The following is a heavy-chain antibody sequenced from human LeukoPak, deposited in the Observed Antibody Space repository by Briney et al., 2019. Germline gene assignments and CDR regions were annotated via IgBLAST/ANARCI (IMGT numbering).Heavy chain of an antibody. D-gene: IGHD3-10*01. CDR2: IRYDGSNK. J-gene: IGHJ4*02. CDR3: AKARYGSGSYPHFDY. CDR1: GFPFSSYA. V-gene: IGHV3-30*02. Sequence: PGRSLRLSCAASGFPFSSYAMHWVRQAPGKGLEWVAFIRYDGSNKYYADSVKGRFTISRDNSKNTLYLQMNSLRAEDTAVYYCAKARYGSGSYPHFDYWGQGTLVTVSS.